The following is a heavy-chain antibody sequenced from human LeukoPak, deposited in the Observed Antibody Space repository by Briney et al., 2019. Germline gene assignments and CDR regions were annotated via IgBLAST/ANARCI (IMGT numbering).Heavy chain of an antibody. V-gene: IGHV4-34*01. CDR3: ARNTFDY. J-gene: IGHJ4*02. CDR1: GGSISSYY. CDR2: INHSGST. Sequence: SETLSLTCTVSGGSISSYYWSWIRQPPGKGLEWIGEINHSGSTNYNPSLKSRVTISVDTSKNQFSLKLSSVTAADTAVYYCARNTFDYWGQGTLVTVSS.